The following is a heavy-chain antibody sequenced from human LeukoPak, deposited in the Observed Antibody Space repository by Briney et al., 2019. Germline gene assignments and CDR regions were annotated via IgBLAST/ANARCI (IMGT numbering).Heavy chain of an antibody. D-gene: IGHD3-9*01. Sequence: GALRLSCAASGFTFSSYEMNWVRQAPGKGLVWVSRINSDGSSTSYADSVKGRFTISRDNAKNSVYLQMNSLTAADTAVYYCARGKVDFAFWGQGTLVTVSS. CDR3: ARGKVDFAF. CDR1: GFTFSSYE. V-gene: IGHV3-74*01. CDR2: INSDGSST. J-gene: IGHJ4*02.